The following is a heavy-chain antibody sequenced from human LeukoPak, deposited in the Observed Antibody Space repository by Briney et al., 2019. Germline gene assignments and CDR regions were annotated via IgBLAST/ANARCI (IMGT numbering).Heavy chain of an antibody. V-gene: IGHV5-51*01. D-gene: IGHD6-19*01. CDR1: GYSFTTYW. CDR2: IYPGDSDT. J-gene: IGHJ4*02. CDR3: ARRIGVGSYDY. Sequence: GESLKISCRGSGYSFTTYWIGWVRQMPGKGLEWMGIIYPGDSDTRNSPSFQGQVTISADKSINTAYLQWSSLKASDTAIYYCARRIGVGSYDYWGQGTLVTVSS.